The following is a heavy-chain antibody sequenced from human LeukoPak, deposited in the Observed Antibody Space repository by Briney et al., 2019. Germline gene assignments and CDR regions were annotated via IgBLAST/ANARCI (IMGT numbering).Heavy chain of an antibody. D-gene: IGHD3/OR15-3a*01. Sequence: ASVKVSCKASGYTFSGYYVHWVRQAPGQGLEWMGWILPHSGDTKYSQNFQGRLTMTGDTSISTAYMELSRLKSDDTAIFYCARARSGDWPNYFFDHWGQGTLVTVSS. J-gene: IGHJ4*02. CDR2: ILPHSGDT. CDR1: GYTFSGYY. V-gene: IGHV1-2*02. CDR3: ARARSGDWPNYFFDH.